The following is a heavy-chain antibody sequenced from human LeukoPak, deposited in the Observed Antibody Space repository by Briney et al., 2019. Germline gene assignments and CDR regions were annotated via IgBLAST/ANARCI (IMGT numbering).Heavy chain of an antibody. V-gene: IGHV1-8*01. Sequence: ASVKVSCKASGYTFTSYDINWVRQATGQGLEWMGWMNPNSGNTGYAQKFQGRVTMTRNTSISTAYMELSSLRSEDTAVYYCARVRGIAVDGSGYYYMDVWGKGTTVTISS. CDR3: ARVRGIAVDGSGYYYMDV. CDR2: MNPNSGNT. CDR1: GYTFTSYD. J-gene: IGHJ6*03. D-gene: IGHD6-19*01.